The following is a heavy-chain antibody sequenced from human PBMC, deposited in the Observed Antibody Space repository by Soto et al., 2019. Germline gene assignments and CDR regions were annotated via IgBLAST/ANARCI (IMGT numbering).Heavy chain of an antibody. CDR2: ISVSGDSA. V-gene: IGHV3-23*01. CDR1: GFTFNTYA. CDR3: ATRHLSYCSGGTCNPFDF. J-gene: IGHJ4*02. D-gene: IGHD2-15*01. Sequence: EVQLLESGGGLVQPGGSLRLSCAASGFTFNTYAMNWVRQVPGKGLECVSTISVSGDSAYFADSVRGRFTISRDNSKNTVYLQMNSLRADDTAMYYCATRHLSYCSGGTCNPFDFWGQGTLVTVSS.